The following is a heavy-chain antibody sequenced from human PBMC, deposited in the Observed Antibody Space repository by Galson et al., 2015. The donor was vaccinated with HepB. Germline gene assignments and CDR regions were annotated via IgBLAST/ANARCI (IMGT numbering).Heavy chain of an antibody. J-gene: IGHJ4*02. V-gene: IGHV3-33*01. CDR2: IWYDGSNK. Sequence: SLRLSCAASGFTFSSYGMHWVRQAPGKGLEWVAVIWYDGSNKYYADSVKGRFTISRDNSKNTLYLQMNSLRAEDTAVYYYARDVSSGWLDYWGQGTLVTVSS. CDR1: GFTFSSYG. CDR3: ARDVSSGWLDY. D-gene: IGHD6-19*01.